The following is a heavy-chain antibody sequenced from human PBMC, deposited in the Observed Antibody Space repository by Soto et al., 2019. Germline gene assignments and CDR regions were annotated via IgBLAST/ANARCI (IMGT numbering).Heavy chain of an antibody. CDR2: IYYSGST. CDR3: ARVDVAAAGSCDY. CDR1: GGSISSYY. D-gene: IGHD6-13*01. Sequence: SETLSLPCTVSGGSISSYYWSWIRQPPGKGLEWTGSIYYSGSTNYNPSLKSRVTISVDTSKNQFSLKLSSVTAADTAVYYCARVDVAAAGSCDYWGQGTLVTVSS. J-gene: IGHJ4*02. V-gene: IGHV4-59*01.